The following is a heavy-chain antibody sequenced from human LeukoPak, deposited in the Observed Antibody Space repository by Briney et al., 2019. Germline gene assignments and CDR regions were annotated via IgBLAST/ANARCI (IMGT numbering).Heavy chain of an antibody. D-gene: IGHD6-13*01. Sequence: SETLSLTRAVYGGSFSGYYWSWIRQPPGKGLEGIGEINHRGSTNYNPSLKSRVTIPVDTSKNQFSLKLSSVTAADTAVYYCARGPSLPLSITAAGIIDYWGQGTLVTVSS. CDR2: INHRGST. CDR1: GGSFSGYY. CDR3: ARGPSLPLSITAAGIIDY. V-gene: IGHV4-34*01. J-gene: IGHJ4*02.